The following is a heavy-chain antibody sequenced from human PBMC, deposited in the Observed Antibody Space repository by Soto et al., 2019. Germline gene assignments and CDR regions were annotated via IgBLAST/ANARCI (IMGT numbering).Heavy chain of an antibody. J-gene: IGHJ1*01. V-gene: IGHV3-21*01. CDR3: AGGLRSSGWFGPEYFQH. Sequence: GGSLRLSCAASGFTFSSYSMNWVRQAPGKGLEWVSSISSSSSYIYYADSVKGRFTISRDNAKNSLYLQMNSLRAEDTAVYYCAGGLRSSGWFGPEYFQHWGQGTLVTVSS. CDR1: GFTFSSYS. D-gene: IGHD6-19*01. CDR2: ISSSSSYI.